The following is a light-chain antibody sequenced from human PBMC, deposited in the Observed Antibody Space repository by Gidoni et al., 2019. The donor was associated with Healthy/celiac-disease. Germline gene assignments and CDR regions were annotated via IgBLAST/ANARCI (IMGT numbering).Light chain of an antibody. CDR1: QSVSSN. Sequence: VMTQSPAPLSVSPGERATLSCRASQSVSSNLAWYQQKPGQAPRLLIYGASTRATGIPARFIGSRSCTEFTLTISSLQSEDFAVYYCQQYNNWPPWTFGQGTKVEIK. CDR2: GAS. J-gene: IGKJ1*01. CDR3: QQYNNWPPWT. V-gene: IGKV3-15*01.